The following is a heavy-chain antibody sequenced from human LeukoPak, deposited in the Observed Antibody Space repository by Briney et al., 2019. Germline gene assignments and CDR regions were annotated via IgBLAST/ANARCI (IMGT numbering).Heavy chain of an antibody. CDR2: INHSGST. Sequence: SETLSLTCAVYGGSFSGYYWSWIRQPPGKGLEWIGEINHSGSTNYNPSLKSRVTISVDTSKNQFSLKLSSVTAADTAVYYCARSRVVVIRKAAFGIWGQGTMVTVSS. CDR1: GGSFSGYY. CDR3: ARSRVVVIRKAAFGI. V-gene: IGHV4-34*01. J-gene: IGHJ3*02. D-gene: IGHD2-21*01.